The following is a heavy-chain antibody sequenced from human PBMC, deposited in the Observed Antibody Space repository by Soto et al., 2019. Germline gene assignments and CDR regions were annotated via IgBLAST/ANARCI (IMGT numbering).Heavy chain of an antibody. D-gene: IGHD5-12*01. CDR1: GFTFSSYA. CDR2: ISGSGGST. V-gene: IGHV3-23*01. Sequence: PGGSLRLSCAASGFTFSSYAMSWVRQAPGKGLEWVSAISGSGGSTYYADSVKGRFTISRDNSKNTLYLQMDSLRAEDTAVYYCAKQRRKDGYNLGDYWGQGTLVTVSS. CDR3: AKQRRKDGYNLGDY. J-gene: IGHJ4*02.